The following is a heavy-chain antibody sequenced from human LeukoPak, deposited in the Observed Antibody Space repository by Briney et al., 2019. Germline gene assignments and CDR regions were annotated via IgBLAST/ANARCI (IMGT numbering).Heavy chain of an antibody. CDR3: VVVVTATPPAFDI. V-gene: IGHV3-23*01. Sequence: GGSLRLSCAASGFTFSSYAMSLVRQAPGKGLEWVSAISGSGGSTYYADSVKGRFTISRDNSKNTLYLQMNSLRAEDTAVYYVVVVVTATPPAFDIWGQGTMVTVSS. D-gene: IGHD2-21*02. CDR2: ISGSGGST. CDR1: GFTFSSYA. J-gene: IGHJ3*02.